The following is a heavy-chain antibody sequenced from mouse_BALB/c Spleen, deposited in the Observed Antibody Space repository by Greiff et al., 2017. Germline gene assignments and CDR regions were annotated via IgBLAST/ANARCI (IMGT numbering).Heavy chain of an antibody. CDR3: ARDYGYVGAMDY. CDR1: GYTFTDYE. D-gene: IGHD1-2*01. CDR2: IDPETGGT. V-gene: IGHV1-15*01. Sequence: QVQLQQSGAELVRPGASVTLSCTASGYTFTDYEMHWVKQTPVHGLEWIGAIDPETGGTAYNQKFKGKATLTADKSSSTAYMELRSLTSEDSAVYYYARDYGYVGAMDYWGQGTSVTVSS. J-gene: IGHJ4*01.